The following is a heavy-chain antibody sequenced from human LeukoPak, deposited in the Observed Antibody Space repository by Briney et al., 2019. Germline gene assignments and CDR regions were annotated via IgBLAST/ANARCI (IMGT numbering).Heavy chain of an antibody. CDR1: GFTFSSYA. D-gene: IGHD3-22*01. Sequence: PGGSLRLSCAASGFTFSSYAMSWVRQAPGKGLEWVSAISGSGGSTYYADSVKGRFTISRDNSKNTLYLQMNSLRAEDTAVYYCAKDQYYYDSSGYYYFDCWGQGTLVTVSS. V-gene: IGHV3-23*01. J-gene: IGHJ4*02. CDR3: AKDQYYYDSSGYYYFDC. CDR2: ISGSGGST.